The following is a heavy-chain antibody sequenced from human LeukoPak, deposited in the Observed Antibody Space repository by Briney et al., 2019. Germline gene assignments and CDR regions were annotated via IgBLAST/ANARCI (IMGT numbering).Heavy chain of an antibody. Sequence: GGSLRLSCAASGFTFSDYGMVWVRQAPGKGLEWLAVISFDGSHKDSADSVKGRFTISRDNSKSTLYLQMNSLRAEDTAVYFCAKAKIVGPTRADYYYYGLDVWGQGTRVTVSS. CDR1: GFTFSDYG. J-gene: IGHJ6*02. CDR3: AKAKIVGPTRADYYYYGLDV. D-gene: IGHD1-26*01. CDR2: ISFDGSHK. V-gene: IGHV3-30*18.